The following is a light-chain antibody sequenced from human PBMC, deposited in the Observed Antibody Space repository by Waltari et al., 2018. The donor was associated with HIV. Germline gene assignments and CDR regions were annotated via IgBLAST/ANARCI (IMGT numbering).Light chain of an antibody. V-gene: IGLV8-61*01. CDR3: VLYMGSGIWV. J-gene: IGLJ3*02. CDR1: SGPFSTSHY. Sequence: QTVVTQEPSFSVSPGGTVTLTCGLSSGPFSTSHYPSWYQQSPGQAPRTLIYSTNTRSSGVPDRFSGSILGNKAALTITGAQADDESDYYCVLYMGSGIWVFGGGTKLTVL. CDR2: STN.